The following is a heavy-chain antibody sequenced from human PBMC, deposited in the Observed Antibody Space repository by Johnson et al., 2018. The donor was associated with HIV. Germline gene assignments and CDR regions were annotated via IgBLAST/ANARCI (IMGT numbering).Heavy chain of an antibody. V-gene: IGHV3-30*03. D-gene: IGHD3-22*01. CDR2: ISNDGSDQ. Sequence: QVQLVESGGGVVQPGRSLGLSCAASGFTFSTSGMHWVRQAPGKGLEWVAVISNDGSDQYYADSVKGRFTISRDNSKNTLYLQMNSLRAEDTAVYYCARGEPYYYDSSGYYYPDAFDIWGQGTMVTVSS. CDR3: ARGEPYYYDSSGYYYPDAFDI. CDR1: GFTFSTSG. J-gene: IGHJ3*02.